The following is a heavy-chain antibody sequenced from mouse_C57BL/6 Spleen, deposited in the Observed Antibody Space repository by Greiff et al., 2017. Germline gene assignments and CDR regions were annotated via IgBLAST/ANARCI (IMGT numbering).Heavy chain of an antibody. CDR3: ATRVYGSSYAMDY. D-gene: IGHD1-1*01. CDR1: GYTFTTYP. V-gene: IGHV1-47*01. Sequence: VQLQQSGAELVKPGASVKMSCKASGYTFTTYPIEWMKQNHGTSLEWIGNFHPYNDDTKYNEKFKGKATLTIDKSSSTVYLELSRLTSDDSAVYYCATRVYGSSYAMDYWGQGTSVTVSS. CDR2: FHPYNDDT. J-gene: IGHJ4*01.